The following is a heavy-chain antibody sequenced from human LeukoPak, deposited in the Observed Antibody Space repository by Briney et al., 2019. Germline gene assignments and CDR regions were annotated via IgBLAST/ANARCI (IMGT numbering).Heavy chain of an antibody. CDR1: GFTFGDYA. CDR2: IRSKAYAGTT. D-gene: IGHD6-19*01. J-gene: IGHJ6*03. CDR3: AKCSGWFVRGKDYYYYYMDV. Sequence: GSLRLSCTVSGFTFGDYAMSWVRQAPGKGLEWVGFIRSKAYAGTTEYAASVKGRFTISRDNSKNTLYLQMNSLRAEDTAVYYCAKCSGWFVRGKDYYYYYMDVWGKGTTVTVSS. V-gene: IGHV3-49*04.